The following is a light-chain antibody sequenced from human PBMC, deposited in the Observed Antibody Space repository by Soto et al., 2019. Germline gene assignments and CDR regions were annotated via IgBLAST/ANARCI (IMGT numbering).Light chain of an antibody. CDR3: QQHDGRPTIT. CDR1: QDIDNS. V-gene: IGKV1-33*01. J-gene: IGKJ5*01. Sequence: IQLTQSPSSLSASVGETVTITCRASQDIDNSLNWYQHKPGKAPKLLVYAVSFLETGVPSRFSGRGSGTVFSLTIDCLHSDDFATDYCQQHDGRPTITFGRGTRL. CDR2: AVS.